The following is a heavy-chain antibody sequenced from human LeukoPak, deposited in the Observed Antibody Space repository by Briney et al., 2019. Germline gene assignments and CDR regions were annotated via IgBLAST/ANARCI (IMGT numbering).Heavy chain of an antibody. CDR2: ISGSGGST. CDR1: GFTFSSYA. J-gene: IGHJ4*02. Sequence: PGGSLRLSCAASGFTFSSYAMSWVRQAPGKGLEWVSAISGSGGSTYYADSVKGRFTISRDNPKNTLYLQMSSLRAEDTAVYYCAKAKPEWEQNQGIDYWGQGTLVTVSS. V-gene: IGHV3-23*01. CDR3: AKAKPEWEQNQGIDY. D-gene: IGHD1-26*01.